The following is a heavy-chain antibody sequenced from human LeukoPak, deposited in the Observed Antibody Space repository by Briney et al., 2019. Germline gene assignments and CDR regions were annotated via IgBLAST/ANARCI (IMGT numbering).Heavy chain of an antibody. J-gene: IGHJ4*02. D-gene: IGHD3-22*01. CDR3: AKDGTGGYYYLDY. CDR2: ILYDGSNE. Sequence: TGGSLRLSCAASGFIVSSNYMSWVRQAPGMGLEWVALILYDGSNEYYADSVQGRFTISRDSSRNTLYLQMNSLRAEDTAVYYCAKDGTGGYYYLDYWGQGTLVTVSS. V-gene: IGHV3-30*18. CDR1: GFIVSSNY.